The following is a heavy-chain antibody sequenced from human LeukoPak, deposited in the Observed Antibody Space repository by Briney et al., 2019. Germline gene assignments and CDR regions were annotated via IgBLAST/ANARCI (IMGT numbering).Heavy chain of an antibody. CDR3: ARHNSYDAFDI. V-gene: IGHV4-59*08. J-gene: IGHJ3*02. Sequence: SETLSLTCTVSGGSISSYYWSWIRQPPGKGLEWIGFIYYSGSTNYNPSLKSRVTISVDTSKNQFSLKLSSVTAADTAVHYCARHNSYDAFDIWGQGTMVTVSS. CDR1: GGSISSYY. D-gene: IGHD2-21*01. CDR2: IYYSGST.